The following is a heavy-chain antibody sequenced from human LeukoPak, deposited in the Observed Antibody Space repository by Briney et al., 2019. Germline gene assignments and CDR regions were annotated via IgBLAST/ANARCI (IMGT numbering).Heavy chain of an antibody. Sequence: SETLSLTCTVSGGSISSGSYYWSWIRQPAGKGLEWIGRIYTSGSTNYNPSLKSRVTISVDTSKNQFSLKLSSATAADTAVYYCASSGYSSSYDAFDIWGQGTMVTVSS. D-gene: IGHD6-13*01. CDR1: GGSISSGSYY. CDR2: IYTSGST. CDR3: ASSGYSSSYDAFDI. J-gene: IGHJ3*02. V-gene: IGHV4-61*02.